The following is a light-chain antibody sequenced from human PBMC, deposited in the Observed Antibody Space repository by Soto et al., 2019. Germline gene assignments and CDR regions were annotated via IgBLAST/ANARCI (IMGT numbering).Light chain of an antibody. CDR1: NSDVGNYNY. Sequence: QSALTQPRSVSGSPGQSVTISCTGTNSDVGNYNYVSWYQQHPGKVPKLIIYDVTRRPSGVPDRFSGSKSGNTASLTISGLQAEDEADYHCCSYAGSYSSMFGGGTKLTVL. CDR2: DVT. V-gene: IGLV2-11*01. CDR3: CSYAGSYSSM. J-gene: IGLJ3*02.